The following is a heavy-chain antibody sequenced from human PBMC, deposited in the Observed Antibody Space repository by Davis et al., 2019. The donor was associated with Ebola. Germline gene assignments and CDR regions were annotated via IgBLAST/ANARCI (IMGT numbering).Heavy chain of an antibody. CDR3: AKTRGYRLYYFEY. V-gene: IGHV3-43*02. CDR2: ISGNGYGT. Sequence: RGSLRLSCAASGFTFDDHAMSWVRQAPGKALEWVSLISGNGYGTEYGDSVKGRFTISRDNSKNFLYLQVNDLRPEDTALYFCAKTRGYRLYYFEYWGQGTLVTVSS. CDR1: GFTFDDHA. J-gene: IGHJ4*02. D-gene: IGHD5-18*01.